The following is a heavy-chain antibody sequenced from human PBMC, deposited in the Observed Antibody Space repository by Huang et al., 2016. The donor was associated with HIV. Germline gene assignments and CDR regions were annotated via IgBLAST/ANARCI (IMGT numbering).Heavy chain of an antibody. V-gene: IGHV1-69*01. J-gene: IGHJ6*02. Sequence: QVQLVQSGAEVKKPGSSVKVSCKASGGTFSSYTISWVRQAPGEGLEWMGGFIPVFGAANYAQKCQGRVTITADESTSTAYMELSSLRSEDTAVYYCARGRDCSSTSCYTPDYYYYYGMDVWGQGTTVTVSS. CDR2: FIPVFGAA. D-gene: IGHD2-2*02. CDR1: GGTFSSYT. CDR3: ARGRDCSSTSCYTPDYYYYYGMDV.